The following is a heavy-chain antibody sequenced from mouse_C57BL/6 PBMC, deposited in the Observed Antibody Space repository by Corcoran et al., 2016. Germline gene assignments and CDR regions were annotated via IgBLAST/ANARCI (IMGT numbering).Heavy chain of an antibody. J-gene: IGHJ3*01. CDR3: ARQDYGSSSFAY. Sequence: QIQLVQSGPELKKPGETVKISCKASGYTFTTYGMSWVKQAPGKGLKWMGWINTYSGVPTYVDDFKGRFAFSLETSASTAYLQINNLKNEDTATYFCARQDYGSSSFAYWGQGTLVTVSA. CDR1: GYTFTTYG. V-gene: IGHV9-3*01. CDR2: INTYSGVP. D-gene: IGHD1-1*01.